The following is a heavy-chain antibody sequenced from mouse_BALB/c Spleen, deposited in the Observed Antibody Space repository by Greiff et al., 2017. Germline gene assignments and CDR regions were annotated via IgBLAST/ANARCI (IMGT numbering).Heavy chain of an antibody. J-gene: IGHJ4*01. V-gene: IGHV14-3*02. D-gene: IGHD1-1*01. CDR1: GFNIKDTY. CDR2: IDPANGNT. CDR3: ARSYGPYAMDY. Sequence: VQLQQSGAELVKPGASVKLSCTASGFNIKDTYMHWVKQRPEQGLEWIGRIDPANGNTKYDPKFQGKATITADTSSNTAYLQLSSLTSEDTAVYYCARSYGPYAMDYWGQGTSVTVSS.